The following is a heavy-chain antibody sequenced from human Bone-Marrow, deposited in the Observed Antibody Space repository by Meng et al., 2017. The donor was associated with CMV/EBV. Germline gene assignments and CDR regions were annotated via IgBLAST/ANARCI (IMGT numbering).Heavy chain of an antibody. CDR2: MNPNNGNT. D-gene: IGHD6-19*01. V-gene: IGHV1-8*01. J-gene: IGHJ4*02. Sequence: QVRLVWSGAEMTQPGASEKVTCTAAGHAFTSNYINSVRQDDGQGVEWMGWMNPNNGNTDYAKKFQGRVTMTRNISKSTAYMDLSSLRSEDTAVYYCATGVADFEYWGQATLVTVSS. CDR1: GHAFTSNY. CDR3: ATGVADFEY.